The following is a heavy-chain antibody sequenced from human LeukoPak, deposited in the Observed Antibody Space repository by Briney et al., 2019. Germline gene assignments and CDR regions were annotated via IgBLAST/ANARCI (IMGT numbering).Heavy chain of an antibody. CDR3: ARESYFDWYFDL. CDR1: GFTFSSYW. D-gene: IGHD3-9*01. Sequence: PGGSLRLSCAASGFTFSSYWMHWVRQAPGKGLVWASRINSDGSSTSYADSVKGRFTISRDNAKNSLYLQMNSLRAEDTAVYYCARESYFDWYFDLWGRGTLVTVSS. CDR2: INSDGSST. V-gene: IGHV3-74*01. J-gene: IGHJ2*01.